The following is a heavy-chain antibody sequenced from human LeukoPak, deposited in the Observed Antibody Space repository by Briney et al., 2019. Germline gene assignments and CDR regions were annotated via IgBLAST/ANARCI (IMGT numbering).Heavy chain of an antibody. D-gene: IGHD6-13*01. CDR1: GGSISSYY. CDR3: GREYSSSRHEIDP. CDR2: IFYSGST. V-gene: IGHV4-59*01. Sequence: PSETLSLTCTVSGGSISSYYWCWVRPPPRERLGWIGYIFYSGSTSYNPSLKRRVTISVDASKNQFSLKLSSVTAAYTAVYYCGREYSSSRHEIDPWGQGTLVTVSS. J-gene: IGHJ5*02.